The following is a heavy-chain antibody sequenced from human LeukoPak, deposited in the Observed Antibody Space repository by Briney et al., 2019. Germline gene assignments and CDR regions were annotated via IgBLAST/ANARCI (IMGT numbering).Heavy chain of an antibody. CDR2: IYTSGTT. Sequence: SXTLSLTCTVSGGSISSYYWSWIRQPAGKGLEWIGRIYTSGTTNYNPSLKSRVTMSVDTSKNQLSLKLSSVTAADTAVYYCARAPVTYYAPMDVWGKGTTVTVSS. D-gene: IGHD3-3*01. CDR1: GGSISSYY. J-gene: IGHJ6*03. CDR3: ARAPVTYYAPMDV. V-gene: IGHV4-4*07.